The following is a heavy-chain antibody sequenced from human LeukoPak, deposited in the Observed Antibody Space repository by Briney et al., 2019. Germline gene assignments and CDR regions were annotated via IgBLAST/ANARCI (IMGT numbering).Heavy chain of an antibody. CDR1: GYTFTSYY. CDR3: ALVVPAAGNWFDP. CDR2: INPIGGST. J-gene: IGHJ5*02. Sequence: ASVKISSKASGYTFTSYYMHWVRQAPRQRLEWMGIINPIGGSTSYAQKFQGRVTMNRDTSTSTVYMELSSLRSEDTAVYYCALVVPAAGNWFDPWGQGTLVSVSS. V-gene: IGHV1-46*01. D-gene: IGHD2-2*01.